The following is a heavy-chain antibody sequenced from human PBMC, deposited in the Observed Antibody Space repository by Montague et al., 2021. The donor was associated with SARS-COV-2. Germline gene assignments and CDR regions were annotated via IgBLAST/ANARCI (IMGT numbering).Heavy chain of an antibody. D-gene: IGHD5-12*01. Sequence: TLSLTCAVSGGSISSGGYSWSWIRQPPGKGLEWIGYIYHSGSAYYNPSLKSRVTISVDRSKNQFSLKLSSVTAADTAVYYCARTTWLRGYFDLWGRGTLVTVSS. CDR1: GGSISSGGYS. CDR3: ARTTWLRGYFDL. V-gene: IGHV4-30-2*01. J-gene: IGHJ2*01. CDR2: IYHSGSA.